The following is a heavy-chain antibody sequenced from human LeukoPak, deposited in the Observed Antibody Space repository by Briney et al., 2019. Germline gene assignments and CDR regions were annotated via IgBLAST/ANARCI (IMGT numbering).Heavy chain of an antibody. CDR1: GFTFSSYS. Sequence: PGGSLRLSCAASGFTFSSYSMNWVRQAPGKGLEWVSSISSSSSYIYYADSVKGRFTISRDNAKNSLYLQMNSLRAEDTAVYYCARVQHGSGSYYNALDYWGQGTLVTVSS. J-gene: IGHJ4*02. V-gene: IGHV3-21*01. CDR2: ISSSSSYI. CDR3: ARVQHGSGSYYNALDY. D-gene: IGHD3-10*01.